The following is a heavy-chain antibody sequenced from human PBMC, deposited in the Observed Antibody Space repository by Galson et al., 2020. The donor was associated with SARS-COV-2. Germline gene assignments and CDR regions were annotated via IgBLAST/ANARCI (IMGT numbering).Heavy chain of an antibody. V-gene: IGHV3-7*03. CDR2: IKQDGSEK. J-gene: IGHJ6*02. CDR3: ARDQLGGGXIXYYYGMDV. CDR1: GFTFSSYW. D-gene: IGHD3-16*01. Sequence: GESLKISCAASGFTFSSYWMSWVRQAPGKGLEWVANIKQDGSEKYYVDSVKGRFTISRDNAKNSLYLQMNSLRAEDTAVYYCARDQLGGGXIXYYYGMDVWGQGTTVTVSS.